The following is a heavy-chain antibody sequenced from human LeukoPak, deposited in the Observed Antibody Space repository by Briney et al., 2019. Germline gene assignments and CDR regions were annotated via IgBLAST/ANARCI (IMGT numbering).Heavy chain of an antibody. V-gene: IGHV1-2*02. CDR3: ARVQYGSSGWYPYDY. CDR2: INPNSGGT. Sequence: EASVKVSCKASGYTFTGYYMHWVRQAPGQGLEWMGWINPNSGGTNYAQKFQGRVTMTRDTSTSTAYMELSGLRSDDTAVYYCARVQYGSSGWYPYDYWGQGTLVTVSS. CDR1: GYTFTGYY. D-gene: IGHD6-19*01. J-gene: IGHJ4*02.